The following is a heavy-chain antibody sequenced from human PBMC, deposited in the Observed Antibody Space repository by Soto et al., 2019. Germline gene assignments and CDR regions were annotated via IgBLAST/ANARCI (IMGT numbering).Heavy chain of an antibody. CDR2: IYYSGST. D-gene: IGHD3-9*01. CDR3: ARHVAYYDILTGYYHHPWYYFDY. V-gene: IGHV4-39*01. Sequence: SETLSLTCTVSGGSISSSSYYWGWIRQPPGKGLEWIGSIYYSGSTYYNPSLKSRVTISVDTSKNQFSLKLSSVTAADTAVYYCARHVAYYDILTGYYHHPWYYFDYWGQGTLVTVSS. CDR1: GGSISSSSYY. J-gene: IGHJ4*02.